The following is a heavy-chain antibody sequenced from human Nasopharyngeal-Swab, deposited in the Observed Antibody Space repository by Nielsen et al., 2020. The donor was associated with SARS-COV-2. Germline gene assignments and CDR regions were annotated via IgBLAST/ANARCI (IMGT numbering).Heavy chain of an antibody. CDR3: ARAVVWVGAAPSAVWGYFDY. CDR2: IYYSGST. Sequence: CQAPGKGLEWIGYIYYSGSTYYNPSLKSRVTISVDTSKNQFSLKLSSVTAADTAVYYCARAVVWVGAAPSAVWGYFDYWGQGILVTVSS. J-gene: IGHJ4*02. D-gene: IGHD2-15*01. V-gene: IGHV4-30-4*01.